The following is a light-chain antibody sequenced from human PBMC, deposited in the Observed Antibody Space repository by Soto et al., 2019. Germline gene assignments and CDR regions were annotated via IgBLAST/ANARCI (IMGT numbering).Light chain of an antibody. V-gene: IGLV1-40*01. J-gene: IGLJ1*01. CDR3: QSYDTSLRGYV. CDR1: SSNIGAGYD. CDR2: ANN. Sequence: QSVLTQPPSVSGAPGQRVTISCTWSSSNIGAGYDIHWYQQVPGTAPKPLIYANNNRASGVPDRFSGSKSGTSASLAITGLQAEDEADYYCQSYDTSLRGYVFGPGTKLTVL.